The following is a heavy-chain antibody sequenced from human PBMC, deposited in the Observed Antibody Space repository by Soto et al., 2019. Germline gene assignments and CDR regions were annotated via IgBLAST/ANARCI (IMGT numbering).Heavy chain of an antibody. Sequence: QVTLKETGPVLVKPTEPLTLTCTVSEFSLSNARMGVSWIRQPPGKALEWLAHIFSNDEKSYSTSLKSRLTISKDTSKSQVVLTMTNMDPVDTATYYCARIPISSGWYVDHDDYWGQGTLVTVSS. CDR3: ARIPISSGWYVDHDDY. D-gene: IGHD6-19*01. CDR2: IFSNDEK. V-gene: IGHV2-26*01. CDR1: EFSLSNARMG. J-gene: IGHJ4*02.